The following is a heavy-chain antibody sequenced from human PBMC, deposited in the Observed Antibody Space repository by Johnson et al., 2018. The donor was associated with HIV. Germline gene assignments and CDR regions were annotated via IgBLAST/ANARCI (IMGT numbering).Heavy chain of an antibody. CDR2: IKQDGSEK. D-gene: IGHD6-6*01. Sequence: VQLVESGGGLVQPGGSLRLSCAASGFTFSSYWMSWVRQAPGKGLEWVANIKQDGSEKYYVDSVKGRFTISRDNAKNSLYLQMNSLRAEDTAVYYCARSGAASIAARGDAFDIWGQGTMVTVSS. J-gene: IGHJ3*02. CDR3: ARSGAASIAARGDAFDI. CDR1: GFTFSSYW. V-gene: IGHV3-7*01.